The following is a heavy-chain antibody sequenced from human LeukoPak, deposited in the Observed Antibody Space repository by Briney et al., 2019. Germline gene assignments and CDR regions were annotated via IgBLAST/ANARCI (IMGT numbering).Heavy chain of an antibody. J-gene: IGHJ4*02. D-gene: IGHD6-6*01. CDR3: AREYSSSSGTPFFDY. Sequence: ASVKVSCKASGYTFTSYGISWVRQAPGQGLEWVGWISAYNGNTNYARKLQGRVTMTTDTSTSTAYMELRSLRSDDTAVYYCAREYSSSSGTPFFDYWGQGTLVTVSS. V-gene: IGHV1-18*01. CDR1: GYTFTSYG. CDR2: ISAYNGNT.